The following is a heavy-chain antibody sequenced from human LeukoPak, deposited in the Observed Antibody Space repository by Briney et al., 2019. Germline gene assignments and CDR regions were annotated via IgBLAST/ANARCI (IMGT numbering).Heavy chain of an antibody. CDR3: ARVGATRLFDY. CDR2: IYYSGST. Sequence: SETLSLTCTVSGGSISSYYWSWIRQPPGKGLGWIGYIYYSGSTNCNPSLKSRVTISVDTSKNQFSLKLSSVTAADTAVYYCARVGATRLFDYWGQGTLVTVSS. V-gene: IGHV4-59*01. CDR1: GGSISSYY. J-gene: IGHJ4*02. D-gene: IGHD1-26*01.